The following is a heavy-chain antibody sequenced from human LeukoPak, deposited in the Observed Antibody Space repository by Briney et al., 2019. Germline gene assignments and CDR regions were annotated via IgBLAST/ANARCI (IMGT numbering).Heavy chain of an antibody. J-gene: IGHJ5*02. CDR1: GGTFISYD. V-gene: IGHV1-69*13. Sequence: SVKVSCKACGGTFISYDISWVRQAPARGREGMGGIIPICGTANYAQKFQGRVTIPPDESTSTAYMELSSLRSEDTAVYYCASPYCSGGSCPTPKNWFDPWGQGTLVTVSS. D-gene: IGHD2-15*01. CDR3: ASPYCSGGSCPTPKNWFDP. CDR2: IIPICGTA.